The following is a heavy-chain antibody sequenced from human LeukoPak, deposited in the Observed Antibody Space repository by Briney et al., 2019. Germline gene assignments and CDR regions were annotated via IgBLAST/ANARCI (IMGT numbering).Heavy chain of an antibody. V-gene: IGHV1-24*01. J-gene: IGHJ5*02. CDR1: GYRLSEDS. Sequence: ASVEVSCKASGYRLSEDSINWVRQRPGKGLEWMGGIDPNYHTSIYAQQFQGRVTMTEDKSTDTAYMEMSSLRAEDTAVYYCATGPRRYYDSRGYYYARGWFDPWGQGTLVTVSS. CDR2: IDPNYHTS. D-gene: IGHD3-22*01. CDR3: ATGPRRYYDSRGYYYARGWFDP.